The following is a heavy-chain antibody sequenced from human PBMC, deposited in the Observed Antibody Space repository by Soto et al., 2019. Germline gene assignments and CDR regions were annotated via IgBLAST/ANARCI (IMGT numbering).Heavy chain of an antibody. CDR3: ATRGSPSYCSGGSCYVS. CDR1: GFTFSSYS. D-gene: IGHD2-15*01. V-gene: IGHV3-21*01. J-gene: IGHJ4*02. CDR2: ISSSSSYI. Sequence: EVQLVESGGGLVKPGGSLRLSCAASGFTFSSYSMNWVRQAPGKGLEWVSSISSSSSYIYYADSVKGRFTISRDNAKNSQYLQMNSLRAEDTAVYYCATRGSPSYCSGGSCYVSWGQGTLVTVSS.